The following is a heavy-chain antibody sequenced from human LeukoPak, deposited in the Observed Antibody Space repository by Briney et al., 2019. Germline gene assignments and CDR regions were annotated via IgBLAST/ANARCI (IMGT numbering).Heavy chain of an antibody. CDR3: ARGPMVRGVYFDY. CDR2: IYYSGST. CDR1: GGSISSGGYY. Sequence: PSETLSLTCIVSGGSISSGGYYWSWIRQHPGKGLEWIGYIYYSGSTYYNPSLKSRVTISVDTSKNQFSLKLSSVTAADTAVYYCARGPMVRGVYFDYWGQGTLVTVSS. V-gene: IGHV4-31*03. D-gene: IGHD3-10*01. J-gene: IGHJ4*02.